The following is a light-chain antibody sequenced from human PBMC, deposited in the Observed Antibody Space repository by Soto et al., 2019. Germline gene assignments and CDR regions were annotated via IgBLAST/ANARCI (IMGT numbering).Light chain of an antibody. CDR3: QQSYSTPPFT. J-gene: IGKJ3*01. V-gene: IGKV1-39*01. Sequence: DIQMTQSPSSLSASVGDRVTITSRASQSISSYLNWYQQKPGKAPKLLIYAASSLQSGVPSRFSGSGSGTDFTLTISSLQPEDFATYYCQQSYSTPPFTFGPGTKVDIK. CDR2: AAS. CDR1: QSISSY.